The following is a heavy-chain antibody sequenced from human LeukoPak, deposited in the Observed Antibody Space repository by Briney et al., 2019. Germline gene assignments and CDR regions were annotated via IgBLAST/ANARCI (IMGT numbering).Heavy chain of an antibody. CDR2: IYYSGST. Sequence: SETLSLTCTVSGGSISSSSYYWGWIRQPPGKGLEWIGSIYYSGSTYYNPSLKSRVTISVDTSKNQFSLKLSSVTAADTAVYYCASGTYDSSNYNRYFDYWGQGTLVTVSS. D-gene: IGHD3-22*01. V-gene: IGHV4-39*01. J-gene: IGHJ4*02. CDR1: GGSISSSSYY. CDR3: ASGTYDSSNYNRYFDY.